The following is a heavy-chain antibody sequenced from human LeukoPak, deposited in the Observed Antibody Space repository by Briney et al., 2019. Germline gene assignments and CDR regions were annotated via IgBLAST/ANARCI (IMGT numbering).Heavy chain of an antibody. J-gene: IGHJ5*02. CDR2: IRYDGSNK. D-gene: IGHD2-2*01. CDR3: AKEAVPAAILNWFDP. CDR1: GFTFSDYS. V-gene: IGHV3-30*02. Sequence: GGSLRLSCAASGFTFSDYSMNWVRQAPGKGLEWVAFIRYDGSNKYYADSVKGRFTISRDNSKNTLYLQMNSLRAEDTAVYYCAKEAVPAAILNWFDPWGQGTLVTVSS.